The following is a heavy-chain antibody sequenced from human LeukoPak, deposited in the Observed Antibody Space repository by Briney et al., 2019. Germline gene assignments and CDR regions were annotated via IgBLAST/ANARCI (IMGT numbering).Heavy chain of an antibody. CDR1: GGSITTTNW. J-gene: IGHJ4*02. V-gene: IGHV4-4*02. CDR3: TRESGAFSPFGF. Sequence: SETLSLTCAVSGGSITTTNWWSWVRQPPGKGLEWIGEVHLSGATNYNPSLESRVSMSIDKSKNHLSLEVTSVTAADAAIYYCTRESGAFSPFGFGGQGTLLTVSS. CDR2: VHLSGAT. D-gene: IGHD1-26*01.